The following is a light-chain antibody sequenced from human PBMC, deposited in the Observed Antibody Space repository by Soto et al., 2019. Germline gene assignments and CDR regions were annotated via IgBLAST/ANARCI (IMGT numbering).Light chain of an antibody. CDR1: SSNIGSNT. Sequence: QSVLTQPPSASGTPGQRVTISCSGSSSNIGSNTVNWYRQLPGTAPKLLIYSNNQRPSGVPDRFSGSKSGTSASLAISGLQSEDEADYYCSSYTTSSFYVFGTGTKVTVL. J-gene: IGLJ1*01. CDR3: SSYTTSSFYV. CDR2: SNN. V-gene: IGLV1-44*01.